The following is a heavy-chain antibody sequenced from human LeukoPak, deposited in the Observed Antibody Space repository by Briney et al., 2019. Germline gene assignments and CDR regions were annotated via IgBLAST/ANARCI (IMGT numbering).Heavy chain of an antibody. CDR2: ISAYNGNT. CDR3: ARVRTLSWIDY. CDR1: GYTFTGCF. D-gene: IGHD3-16*01. Sequence: ASVKVSCKASGYTFTGCFVHWVRQAPGQGLEWMGWISAYNGNTNYAQKLQGRVTMTTDTSTSTAYMELRSLRSDDTAVYYCARVRTLSWIDYWGQGTLVTVSS. V-gene: IGHV1-18*04. J-gene: IGHJ4*02.